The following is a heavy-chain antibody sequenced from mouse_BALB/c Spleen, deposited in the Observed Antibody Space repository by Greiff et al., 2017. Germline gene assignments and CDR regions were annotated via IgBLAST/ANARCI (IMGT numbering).Heavy chain of an antibody. Sequence: EVKLMESGGGLVKPGGSLKLSCAASGFTFSSYAMSWVRQTPEKRLEWVASISSGGSTYYPDSVKGRFTISRDNARNILYLQMSSLRSEDTAMYYCARVWGYYFDYWGQGTTLTVSS. V-gene: IGHV5-6-5*01. CDR3: ARVWGYYFDY. CDR2: ISSGGST. CDR1: GFTFSSYA. J-gene: IGHJ2*01.